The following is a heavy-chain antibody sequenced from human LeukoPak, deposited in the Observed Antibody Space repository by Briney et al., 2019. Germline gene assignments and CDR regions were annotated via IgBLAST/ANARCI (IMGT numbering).Heavy chain of an antibody. D-gene: IGHD4-17*01. CDR2: VSPYNDNT. Sequence: ASVKVSCKASGYTFRNYGILWVRQAPGQGLEWMGWVSPYNDNTNYAQNFQGRVTMTTDTSTNLAYMELRSLRYDDTAVYYCAREGHDYVDNTPDCWGRGTLVTVCS. J-gene: IGHJ4*02. CDR1: GYTFRNYG. V-gene: IGHV1-18*01. CDR3: AREGHDYVDNTPDC.